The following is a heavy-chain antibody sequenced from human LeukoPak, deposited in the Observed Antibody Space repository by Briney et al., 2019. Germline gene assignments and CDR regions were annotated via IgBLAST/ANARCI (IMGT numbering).Heavy chain of an antibody. J-gene: IGHJ4*02. CDR3: ARDRYGDFEDY. D-gene: IGHD4-17*01. CDR1: GGSINTANYY. V-gene: IGHV4-30-4*08. CDR2: ISYSGTP. Sequence: SETLSLTCNVSGGSINTANYYWTWIRQPPGKGLEWIGYISYSGTPYYHPSLNSRVTISLDTSKNQFSLILNSVTAAYTAMYYCARDRYGDFEDYWGQGTLVTVSS.